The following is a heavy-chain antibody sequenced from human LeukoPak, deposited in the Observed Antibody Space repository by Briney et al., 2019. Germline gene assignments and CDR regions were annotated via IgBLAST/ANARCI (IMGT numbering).Heavy chain of an antibody. CDR2: ISGGGAST. J-gene: IGHJ4*02. CDR1: GFTFSTYA. CDR3: AKSNRDYYDTSAPDY. V-gene: IGHV3-23*01. D-gene: IGHD3-22*01. Sequence: GGSLRLSCAASGFTFSTYAMSWVRQAPGKGLEGVSAISGGGASTYYADSVKGRFTISRDNSKDTLYLQMNSLRAEDTAVYYCAKSNRDYYDTSAPDYWGQGTLVTVSS.